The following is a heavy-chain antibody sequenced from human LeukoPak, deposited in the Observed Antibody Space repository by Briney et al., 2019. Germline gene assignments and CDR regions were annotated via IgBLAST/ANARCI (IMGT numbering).Heavy chain of an antibody. CDR2: IHTSGST. Sequence: SQTLSLTCTVSGGSVSSGGYYWSWIRQPAGRGLEWIGHIHTSGSTNYNPSLKSRVTMSVDTSKNQFSLKLNSVTAADTAVYYCARGGTKAAATFDYWGQGTLVTV. V-gene: IGHV4-61*09. CDR1: GGSVSSGGYY. CDR3: ARGGTKAAATFDY. J-gene: IGHJ4*02. D-gene: IGHD2-15*01.